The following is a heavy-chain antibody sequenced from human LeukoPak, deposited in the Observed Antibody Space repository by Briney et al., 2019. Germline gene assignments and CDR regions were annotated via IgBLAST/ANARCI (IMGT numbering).Heavy chain of an antibody. CDR2: IYYSGST. CDR1: GGSISSYY. Sequence: SETLFLTCTVSGGSISSYYWSWIRQPPGKGLEWIGYIYYSGSTNYNPSLKSRVTISVDTSKNQFSLKLSSVTAADTAVYYCARGCSGGSCFNNWFDPWGQGTLVTVSS. J-gene: IGHJ5*02. V-gene: IGHV4-59*01. D-gene: IGHD2-15*01. CDR3: ARGCSGGSCFNNWFDP.